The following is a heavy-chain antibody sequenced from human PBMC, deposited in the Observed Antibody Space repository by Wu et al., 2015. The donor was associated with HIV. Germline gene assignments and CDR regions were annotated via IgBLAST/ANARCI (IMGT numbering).Heavy chain of an antibody. V-gene: IGHV1-2*02. J-gene: IGHJ1*01. Sequence: QVQLVQSGTEVKKPGASVKVSCKASGYTFISYGISWLRQAPGQGLEWMGWINPNSGGSKSPQKFQGRVTMTRDTSVSTVYLELTRLKFDDTAIYYCTKDYGIVGSTLPEYFQHWGQGTLVTVSS. D-gene: IGHD1-26*01. CDR2: INPNSGGS. CDR3: TKDYGIVGSTLPEYFQH. CDR1: GYTFISYG.